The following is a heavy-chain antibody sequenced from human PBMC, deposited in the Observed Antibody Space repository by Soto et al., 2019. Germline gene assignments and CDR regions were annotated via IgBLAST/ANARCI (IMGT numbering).Heavy chain of an antibody. CDR1: GFTLSMSA. J-gene: IGHJ3*01. CDR2: ISDSGDRT. Sequence: EVQLMESGGGLVQPGGSLRLSCASSGFTLSMSAVNWVRQAPGKGLEWVSYISDSGDRTYYADSVKGRFTISRDRSKNSVSLQMDSLRAEEAAVYYCAKDRGIIVKAGDGFDVWGQGTKVTVSS. D-gene: IGHD3-16*02. CDR3: AKDRGIIVKAGDGFDV. V-gene: IGHV3-23*01.